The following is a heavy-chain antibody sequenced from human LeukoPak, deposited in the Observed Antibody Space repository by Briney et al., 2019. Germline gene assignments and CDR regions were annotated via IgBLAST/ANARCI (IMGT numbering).Heavy chain of an antibody. D-gene: IGHD4-11*01. J-gene: IGHJ4*02. CDR2: INPNSGGT. V-gene: IGHV1-2*02. Sequence: GASVKVSCKASGYTFTGYYMHWVRQAPGQGLGWMGWINPNSGGTNYAQKFQGRVTMTRDTSISTAYMELSRLRSDDTAVYYCARDNYSNYAVPTTTDYWGQGTLVTVSS. CDR3: ARDNYSNYAVPTTTDY. CDR1: GYTFTGYY.